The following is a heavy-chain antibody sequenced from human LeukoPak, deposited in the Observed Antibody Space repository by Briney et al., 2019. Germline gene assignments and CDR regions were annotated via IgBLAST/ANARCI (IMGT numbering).Heavy chain of an antibody. CDR3: ARLLHSSSWYDY. CDR1: GGSFSGYY. J-gene: IGHJ4*02. Sequence: PSETLSLTCAVYGGSFSGYYWSWIRQPPGKGLEWIGEINHSGSTNYNPSLKSRVTISVDTSKNQFSLKLSSVTAADTAVYYCARLLHSSSWYDYWGQGTLVTVSS. V-gene: IGHV4-34*01. CDR2: INHSGST. D-gene: IGHD6-13*01.